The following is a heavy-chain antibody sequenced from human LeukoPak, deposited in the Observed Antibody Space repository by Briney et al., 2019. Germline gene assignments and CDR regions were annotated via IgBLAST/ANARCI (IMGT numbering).Heavy chain of an antibody. Sequence: AGGSLRLSCAASGFSVSTDHMGWVRQAAGKGLEWVSVIYNDGSTYYADTVKGRLTISRDNSKNTVDLLVNSLRAEDTAVYYCARVWELSHDYWGQGTLVTVSS. V-gene: IGHV3-53*01. CDR1: GFSVSTDH. CDR3: ARVWELSHDY. CDR2: IYNDGST. D-gene: IGHD3-16*02. J-gene: IGHJ4*02.